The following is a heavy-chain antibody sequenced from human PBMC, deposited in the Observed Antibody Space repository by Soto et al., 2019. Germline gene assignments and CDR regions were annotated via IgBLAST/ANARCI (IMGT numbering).Heavy chain of an antibody. D-gene: IGHD4-4*01. J-gene: IGHJ6*03. Sequence: GGSLRLSCAASGFTFSSYGMHWVRQAPGKGLEWVAVISYDGSNKYYADSVKGRFTISRDNSKNTLYLQMNSLRAEDTAVYYCAKDGYSKPQTHYYYYYMDGWGKGTTVTVSS. CDR1: GFTFSSYG. CDR3: AKDGYSKPQTHYYYYYMDG. V-gene: IGHV3-30*18. CDR2: ISYDGSNK.